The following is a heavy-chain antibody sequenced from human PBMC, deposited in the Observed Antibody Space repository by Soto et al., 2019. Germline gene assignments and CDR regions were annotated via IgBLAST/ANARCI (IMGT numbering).Heavy chain of an antibody. J-gene: IGHJ3*02. Sequence: ASVKVSCKASGYTFTSYGISWVRQAPGQGLEWMGWISAYNGNTNYAQKLQGRVTMTTDTSTSTAYMELRSLGSDDTAGYYCARESLQNWNPRPQSGHFLGYCSGGSCYPESAFDIWGQGTMVTVSS. V-gene: IGHV1-18*01. CDR2: ISAYNGNT. CDR3: ARESLQNWNPRPQSGHFLGYCSGGSCYPESAFDI. CDR1: GYTFTSYG. D-gene: IGHD2-15*01.